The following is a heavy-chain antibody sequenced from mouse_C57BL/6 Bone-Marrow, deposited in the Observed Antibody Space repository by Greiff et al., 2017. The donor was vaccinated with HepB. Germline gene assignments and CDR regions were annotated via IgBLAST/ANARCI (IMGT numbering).Heavy chain of an antibody. D-gene: IGHD1-1*01. V-gene: IGHV1-64*01. Sequence: VQLQQPGAELVKPGASVKLSCKASGYTFTSYWMHWVKQRPGQGLEWIGMIHPNSGSTSYNEKFKSKATLTVDKSSSTAYMQLSSLTSEDSAVYYCAREGAASGYYYGSSYWYFDVWGTGTTVTVSS. CDR3: AREGAASGYYYGSSYWYFDV. J-gene: IGHJ1*03. CDR2: IHPNSGST. CDR1: GYTFTSYW.